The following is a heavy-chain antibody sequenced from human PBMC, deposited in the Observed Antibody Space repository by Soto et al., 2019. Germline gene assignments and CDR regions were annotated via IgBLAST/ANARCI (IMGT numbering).Heavy chain of an antibody. J-gene: IGHJ4*02. D-gene: IGHD6-19*01. CDR1: EFPFGGDW. V-gene: IGHV3-7*03. Sequence: PGGSLRLCCVVSEFPFGGDWMTWVGQAPGKGLEWVANIKQDGSEIYYVDSVKGRFTISRDNAKNSLFLQMNSLRADDTAGDDGASGWARLDDWAQGTPVPVSS. CDR3: ASGWARLDD. CDR2: IKQDGSEI.